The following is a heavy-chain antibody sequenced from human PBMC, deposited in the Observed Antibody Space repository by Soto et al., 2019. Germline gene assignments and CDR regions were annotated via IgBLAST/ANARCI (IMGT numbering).Heavy chain of an antibody. V-gene: IGHV4-39*01. CDR1: GGSISSSSYY. CDR2: MYYSGST. CDR3: AGGVATIPYGFDI. Sequence: PSETLSLTCAVSGGSISSSSYYWGCIRHPPGKGLEWIGSMYYSGSTYYNPSLKSRVTISVDTSKNPFSLKLSSVTAADTAVYYCAGGVATIPYGFDIWGQGTMVTVSS. J-gene: IGHJ3*02. D-gene: IGHD5-12*01.